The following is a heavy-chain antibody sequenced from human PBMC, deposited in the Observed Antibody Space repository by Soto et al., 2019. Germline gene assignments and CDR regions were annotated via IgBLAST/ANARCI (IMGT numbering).Heavy chain of an antibody. CDR1: GFTFSNYG. V-gene: IGHV3-48*01. Sequence: GGSLRLSCVASGFTFSNYGMNWVRRAPGKGLEWVSYISSSSSIIYYADSVKGGFTTSRDNAKNSLNLQMNSLRAEDTAVYFCARGYCSGDNCFYYFNSWGQGTLVTVSS. CDR2: ISSSSSII. D-gene: IGHD2-15*01. CDR3: ARGYCSGDNCFYYFNS. J-gene: IGHJ4*02.